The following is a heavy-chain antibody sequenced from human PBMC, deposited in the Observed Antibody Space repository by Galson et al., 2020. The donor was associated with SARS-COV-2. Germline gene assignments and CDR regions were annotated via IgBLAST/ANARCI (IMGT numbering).Heavy chain of an antibody. CDR3: ARDPSDSSGYYDY. Sequence: GGSLRLSCAASGFTVSSNYMSWVRQAPGKGLEWVSVIYSGGSTYYADSVKGRLTISRDNSKNTLYLQMNSLRAEDTAVYYCARDPSDSSGYYDYWGQGTLVTVSS. V-gene: IGHV3-53*01. J-gene: IGHJ4*02. CDR2: IYSGGST. CDR1: GFTVSSNY. D-gene: IGHD3-22*01.